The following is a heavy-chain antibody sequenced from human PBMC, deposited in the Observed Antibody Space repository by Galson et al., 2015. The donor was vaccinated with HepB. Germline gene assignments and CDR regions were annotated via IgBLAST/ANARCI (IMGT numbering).Heavy chain of an antibody. CDR2: IYRGGST. D-gene: IGHD4-23*01. CDR3: ARLLTPLYGGNSY. Sequence: SLRLSCAASGFTVSDNYMIWVRQAPGKGLEWVSGIYRGGSTYHADSVKGRFTISRDNSKNTLYLQMNSLRAEDTAVYYCARLLTPLYGGNSYWGQGTLVTVSS. CDR1: GFTVSDNY. J-gene: IGHJ4*02. V-gene: IGHV3-66*01.